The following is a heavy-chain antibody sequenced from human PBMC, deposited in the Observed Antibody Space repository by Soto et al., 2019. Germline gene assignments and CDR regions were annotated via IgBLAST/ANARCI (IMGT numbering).Heavy chain of an antibody. J-gene: IGHJ3*02. Sequence: QVQLQESGPGLVKPSQTLSLTCTVSGGSISSGGYYWSWIRQHPGKGLEWIGYIHSSGSTYYNPSLKSRITISVDSSKNQFSLTLSSVTAADTAVYYCARDQFCSGGSCDYVPSATFDIWGQGTMVTVSS. CDR3: ARDQFCSGGSCDYVPSATFDI. D-gene: IGHD2-15*01. V-gene: IGHV4-31*03. CDR1: GGSISSGGYY. CDR2: IHSSGST.